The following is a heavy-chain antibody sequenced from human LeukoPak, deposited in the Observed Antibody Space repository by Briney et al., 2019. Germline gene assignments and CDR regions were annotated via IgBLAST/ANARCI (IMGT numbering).Heavy chain of an antibody. J-gene: IGHJ6*02. D-gene: IGHD2-2*02. CDR3: ASRELYGPNYYYYYGMDV. V-gene: IGHV3-30*03. Sequence: GGSLRLSCAASGFTFSSYGRHWVRQAPGKGLEWVAVISYDGSNKYYEDSVKGRFTISRDNSKNTLYLQMNSLRAEDTAVYYCASRELYGPNYYYYYGMDVWGQGTTVTVSS. CDR1: GFTFSSYG. CDR2: ISYDGSNK.